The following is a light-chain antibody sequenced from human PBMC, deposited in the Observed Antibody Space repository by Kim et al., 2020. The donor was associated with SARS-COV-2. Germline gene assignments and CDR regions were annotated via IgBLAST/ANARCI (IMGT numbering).Light chain of an antibody. V-gene: IGLV1-44*01. Sequence: VTIPCSGSSSNIGSNTENWYQQRPGTAPKLLIYSNNQRPSGVPDRFSGSKSGTSASLAISGLQSEDEADYYCAAWDDSLNGSNWVFGGGTQLTVL. CDR2: SNN. J-gene: IGLJ3*02. CDR1: SSNIGSNT. CDR3: AAWDDSLNGSNWV.